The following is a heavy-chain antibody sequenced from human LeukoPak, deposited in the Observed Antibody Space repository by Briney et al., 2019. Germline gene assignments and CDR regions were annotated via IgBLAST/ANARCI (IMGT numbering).Heavy chain of an antibody. D-gene: IGHD3-10*01. V-gene: IGHV4-61*08. J-gene: IGHJ4*02. CDR3: ARGLSGSYFDY. CDR2: IYNSGST. CDR1: GGSVSSGDYY. Sequence: PSETLSLTCSVSGGSVSSGDYYWGWIRQPPGKGLEWIGYIYNSGSTNYNPSLKSRVTISVDTSKNQFSLKLSSVTAADTAVYYCARGLSGSYFDYWGQGTLVTVSS.